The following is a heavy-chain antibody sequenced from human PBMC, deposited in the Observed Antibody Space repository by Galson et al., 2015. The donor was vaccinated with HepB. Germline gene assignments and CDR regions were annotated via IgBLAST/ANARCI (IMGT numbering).Heavy chain of an antibody. D-gene: IGHD3-16*01. Sequence: SVKVSCKASGYTFTSYGISWVRQAPGQGLEWMGWISAYNGNTNYAQKLQGRVTMTTDTSTSTAYMELRSLRSDDTAVYYCARDTAGIYDYIWGSSALGNWFDPWGQGTLVTVSS. V-gene: IGHV1-18*01. CDR1: GYTFTSYG. CDR3: ARDTAGIYDYIWGSSALGNWFDP. CDR2: ISAYNGNT. J-gene: IGHJ5*02.